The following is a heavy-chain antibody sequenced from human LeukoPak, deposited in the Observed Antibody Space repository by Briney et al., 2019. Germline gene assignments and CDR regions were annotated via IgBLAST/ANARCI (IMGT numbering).Heavy chain of an antibody. CDR3: ARGGTTVTYHFDY. CDR1: GFTFSSYS. CDR2: ISSSSTYI. Sequence: GASLRLSCAASGFTFSSYSMNWVRQTPGKGLEWVSSISSSSTYIYYADSVKGRFTISRDNAKNSLYLQMNSLRAEDTAVYYCARGGTTVTYHFDYWGQGTLVTVP. D-gene: IGHD4-17*01. J-gene: IGHJ4*02. V-gene: IGHV3-21*01.